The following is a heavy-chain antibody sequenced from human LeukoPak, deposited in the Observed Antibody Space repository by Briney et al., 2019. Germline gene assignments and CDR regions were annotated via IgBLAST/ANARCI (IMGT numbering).Heavy chain of an antibody. CDR2: ISSSSSTI. J-gene: IGHJ4*02. CDR3: ARDTYCGGDCYLDY. V-gene: IGHV3-48*04. Sequence: GGSLRLSCAASGFTFSSYSMNWVRQAPGKGLEWVSYISSSSSTIYYADSVKGRFTISRDNAKNSLYLQMNSLRAEDTAVYYCARDTYCGGDCYLDYWGQGTLVTVSS. D-gene: IGHD2-21*02. CDR1: GFTFSSYS.